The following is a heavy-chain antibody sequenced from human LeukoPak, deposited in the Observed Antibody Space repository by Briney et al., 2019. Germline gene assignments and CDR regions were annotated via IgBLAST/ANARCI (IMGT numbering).Heavy chain of an antibody. Sequence: GSLRLSCTASRFTFSSYRMNWLRQAPGKGLEWIGEINHSGSTNYNPSLKSRVTISVDTSKNQFSLKLSSVTAADTAVYYCARGSPYSSSFLYYFDYWGQGTLVTVSS. CDR2: INHSGST. CDR1: RFTFSSYR. D-gene: IGHD6-6*01. V-gene: IGHV4-34*01. J-gene: IGHJ4*02. CDR3: ARGSPYSSSFLYYFDY.